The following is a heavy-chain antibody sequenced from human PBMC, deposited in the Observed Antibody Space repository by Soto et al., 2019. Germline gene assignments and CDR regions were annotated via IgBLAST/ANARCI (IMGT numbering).Heavy chain of an antibody. V-gene: IGHV1-2*04. CDR2: INPNSGGT. CDR1: GYNFTGYY. D-gene: IGHD1-1*01. CDR3: ARVPYTTAGTTCFDY. Sequence: QVQLVQSGAEVKKPGASVKVSCKASGYNFTGYYMHWVRQAPGQGLEWMGWINPNSGGTNYAQKFQGWVTMTRGTPISTAYMELSRLRSDDTAVYYCARVPYTTAGTTCFDYWGQGTLVTVSS. J-gene: IGHJ4*02.